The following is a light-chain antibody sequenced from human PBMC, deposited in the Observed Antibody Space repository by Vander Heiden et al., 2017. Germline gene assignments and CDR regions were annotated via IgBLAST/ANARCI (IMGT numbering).Light chain of an antibody. V-gene: IGKV3-11*01. CDR2: DAS. CDR3: QHRSNWPPT. J-gene: IGKJ4*01. Sequence: EIVFPHSPATLSLSPGERATLSCRASQSVSSYLAWYQQKPGQAPRLLIFDASNMATDIPARFSGSGSGTDFTLTISSLEPEDFAVYYCQHRSNWPPTFGGGTKVEIK. CDR1: QSVSSY.